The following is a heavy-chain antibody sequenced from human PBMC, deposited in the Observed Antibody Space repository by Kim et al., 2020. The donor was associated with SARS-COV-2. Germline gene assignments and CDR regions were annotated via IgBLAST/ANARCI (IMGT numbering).Heavy chain of an antibody. V-gene: IGHV3-48*03. Sequence: GGSLRLSCAASGFTFSIYEMNWVRQAPGKGLEWVSHISSSGTSIYYADSVKGRFTISRENAKNSLYLQLNSLRDEDSAVYYCARILFGDNGVSMDVWGQGTTVTVSS. D-gene: IGHD4-17*01. J-gene: IGHJ6*02. CDR2: ISSSGTSI. CDR3: ARILFGDNGVSMDV. CDR1: GFTFSIYE.